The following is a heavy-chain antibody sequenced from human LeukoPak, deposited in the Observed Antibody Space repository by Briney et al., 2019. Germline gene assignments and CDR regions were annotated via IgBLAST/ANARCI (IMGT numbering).Heavy chain of an antibody. CDR3: ARTFRESYYDFWSGYSTLDY. J-gene: IGHJ4*02. V-gene: IGHV4-34*01. D-gene: IGHD3-3*01. Sequence: PSETLSLTCAVYGGSFSGYYWSWIRQPPGKGLEWIGEINHSGSTSYNPSLKSRVTISVDTSKNQFSLKLSSVTAADTAVYYCARTFRESYYDFWSGYSTLDYWGQGTLVTVPS. CDR1: GGSFSGYY. CDR2: INHSGST.